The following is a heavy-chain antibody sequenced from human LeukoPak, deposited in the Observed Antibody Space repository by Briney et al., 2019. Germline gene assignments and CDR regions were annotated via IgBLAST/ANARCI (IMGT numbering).Heavy chain of an antibody. CDR3: ARAFVVVVPAANYPTYYFDY. V-gene: IGHV4-4*02. J-gene: IGHJ4*02. D-gene: IGHD2-2*01. CDR1: GGSISSSNW. Sequence: PSETLSLTCAVSGGSISSSNWWSWVRQPPGKGLEWIGEIYHSGSTNYNPSLKSRVTISVDKSKNQFSLKLSSVTAADTAVYYCARAFVVVVPAANYPTYYFDYWGQGTLVTVSS. CDR2: IYHSGST.